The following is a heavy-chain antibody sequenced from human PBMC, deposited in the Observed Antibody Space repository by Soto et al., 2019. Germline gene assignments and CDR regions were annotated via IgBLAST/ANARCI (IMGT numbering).Heavy chain of an antibody. CDR3: SGKLGTTHLFDV. V-gene: IGHV4-31*03. CDR1: GDPVSSGSYY. CDR2: IYHTGST. Sequence: PSETLSLTCSVSGDPVSSGSYYWTWVRQHPVKGLEWIGYIYHTGSTYYNPSLQSRLIMSIDTSKNQFSLHLYSVTAADTAVYFFSGKLGTTHLFDVWGQGSLVTVSS. D-gene: IGHD7-27*01. J-gene: IGHJ4*02.